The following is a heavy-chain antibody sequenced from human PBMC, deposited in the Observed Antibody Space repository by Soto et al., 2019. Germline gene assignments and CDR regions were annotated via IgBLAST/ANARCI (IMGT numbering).Heavy chain of an antibody. D-gene: IGHD3-22*01. J-gene: IGHJ4*02. V-gene: IGHV4-59*01. Sequence: QVQLQESGPGLVKPSETLSLTCKVSGSSISSYYWSWIREPPGKGLEWIGYIYNSGSTNYNPSLKSRVTISVDTSKNQFSLKLSSVTAADTAVYYCASGQWFLDYWGQGTLVTVSS. CDR3: ASGQWFLDY. CDR2: IYNSGST. CDR1: GSSISSYY.